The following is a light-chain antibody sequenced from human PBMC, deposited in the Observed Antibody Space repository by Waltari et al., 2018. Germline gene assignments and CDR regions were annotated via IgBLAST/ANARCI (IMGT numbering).Light chain of an antibody. Sequence: SVLAQPPSMSVAPGQTASITCGGDTIGTKRVHWYQQRPGPAPALGIYDNSGRPSGGPERFSGSNSGNTATLTITRVKVGDEADYYCQVWDSTSSHWVFGGGTKLTVL. J-gene: IGLJ3*02. CDR3: QVWDSTSSHWV. V-gene: IGLV3-21*02. CDR2: DNS. CDR1: TIGTKR.